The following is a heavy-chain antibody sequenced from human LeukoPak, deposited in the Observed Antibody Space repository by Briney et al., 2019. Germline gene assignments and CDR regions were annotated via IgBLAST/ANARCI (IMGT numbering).Heavy chain of an antibody. CDR1: GGSISSYY. V-gene: IGHV4-59*12. Sequence: SETLSLTCTVSGGSISSYYWSWIRQPPGKGLEWIGYIYYSGSTNYNPSLKSRVTMSVDTSKNQFSLKLSSVTAADTAVYYCAREATTANDAFDIWGQGTMVTVSS. CDR2: IYYSGST. CDR3: AREATTANDAFDI. J-gene: IGHJ3*02. D-gene: IGHD5-12*01.